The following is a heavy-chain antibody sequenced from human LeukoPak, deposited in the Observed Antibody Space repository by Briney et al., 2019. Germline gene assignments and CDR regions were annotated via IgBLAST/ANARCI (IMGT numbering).Heavy chain of an antibody. V-gene: IGHV1-2*02. Sequence: ASVKVSCKASGYTFTGYYMHWVRQAPGQGLEGMGWINPNSGGTNYAQKFQGRVTMTRDTSISTAYMELSRLRSDDTAVYYCARGRPLGANFWVYWGQGTLVTVSS. D-gene: IGHD3-16*01. J-gene: IGHJ4*02. CDR1: GYTFTGYY. CDR2: INPNSGGT. CDR3: ARGRPLGANFWVY.